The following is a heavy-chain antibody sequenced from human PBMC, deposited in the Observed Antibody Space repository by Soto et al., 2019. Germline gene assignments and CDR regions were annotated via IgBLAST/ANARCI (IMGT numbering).Heavy chain of an antibody. J-gene: IGHJ6*03. CDR1: GFTFDDYA. Sequence: ESGGGLVQPGRSLRLSCAASGFTFDDYAMHWVRQAPGKGLEWVSGISWNSGSIGYADSVKGRFTISRDNAKNSLYLQMNSLRAEDTALYYCAKDSGPSYYYMDVWGKGTTVTVSS. CDR3: AKDSGPSYYYMDV. CDR2: ISWNSGSI. V-gene: IGHV3-9*01.